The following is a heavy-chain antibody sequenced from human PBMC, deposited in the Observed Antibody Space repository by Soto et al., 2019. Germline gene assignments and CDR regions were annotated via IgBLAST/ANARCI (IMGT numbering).Heavy chain of an antibody. CDR2: IYYSGST. CDR3: ARHEYSSGFGHSDTTENWFDP. V-gene: IGHV4-39*01. D-gene: IGHD6-25*01. CDR1: GGSISSSSYY. Sequence: QLQLQESGPGLVKPSETLSLTCTVSGGSISSSSYYWGWIRQPPGKGLEWIGSIYYSGSTYYNPSLKSRVTISVDTSKNQFSLKLSSVTAADTAVYYCARHEYSSGFGHSDTTENWFDPWGQGTLVTVSS. J-gene: IGHJ5*02.